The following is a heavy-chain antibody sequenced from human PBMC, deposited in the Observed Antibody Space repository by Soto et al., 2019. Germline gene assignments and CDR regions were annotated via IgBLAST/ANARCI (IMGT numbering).Heavy chain of an antibody. J-gene: IGHJ4*02. V-gene: IGHV3-23*01. CDR1: GYNFTRYS. D-gene: IGHD2-15*01. CDR3: AKDGVSGGSYFYFDS. Sequence: GSLSTSLGGPGYNFTRYSMDWVRQCPGKGLEWVSAISISSSSKYYADSVKGRFTTSRDNSKNSLYLQMNSLRAEDTAVYYCAKDGVSGGSYFYFDSWGQGALVTVSS. CDR2: ISISSSSK.